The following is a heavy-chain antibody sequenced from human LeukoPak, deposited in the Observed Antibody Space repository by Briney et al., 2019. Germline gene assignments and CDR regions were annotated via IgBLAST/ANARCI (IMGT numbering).Heavy chain of an antibody. CDR1: GFTFSSYW. V-gene: IGHV3-7*01. CDR2: IKQDGSEK. CDR3: ARVSEQQLVGWDYYYYGMDV. Sequence: GGSLRLSCAASGFTFSSYWMSWVRQAPGKGLEWVANIKQDGSEKYYVDSVKGRFTISRDNAKNSLYLQMNSLRAEDTAVYYCARVSEQQLVGWDYYYYGMDVWGQGTTVTVSS. J-gene: IGHJ6*02. D-gene: IGHD6-13*01.